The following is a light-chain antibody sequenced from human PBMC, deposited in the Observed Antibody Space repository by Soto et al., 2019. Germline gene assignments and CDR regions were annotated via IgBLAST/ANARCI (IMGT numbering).Light chain of an antibody. CDR1: SSDVGGYNY. J-gene: IGLJ1*01. CDR3: NSFRVSHLYV. Sequence: QSVLTQPASVSGSPGQSITISCTGTSSDVGGYNYVSWYQHHPGEVPKLIIFEVAKRPSGVSNRFSGSKSGNTASLTISGLQAEDEADYYCNSFRVSHLYVFGTGTKVTVL. V-gene: IGLV2-14*01. CDR2: EVA.